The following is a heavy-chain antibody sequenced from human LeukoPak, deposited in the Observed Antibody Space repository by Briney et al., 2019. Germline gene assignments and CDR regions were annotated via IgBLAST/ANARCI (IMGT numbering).Heavy chain of an antibody. D-gene: IGHD3-22*01. CDR3: ARGGYYYDSSGYSHLPDY. CDR1: GGTFSSYA. CDR2: IIPVVGTT. J-gene: IGHJ4*02. Sequence: SVKVSCKASGGTFSSYAFSWVRQAPGQGLEWMGGIIPVVGTTNYAQMFQGRVTITADESTSTAYMELSSLRSEDTAVYYCARGGYYYDSSGYSHLPDYWGQGTLVTVSA. V-gene: IGHV1-69*13.